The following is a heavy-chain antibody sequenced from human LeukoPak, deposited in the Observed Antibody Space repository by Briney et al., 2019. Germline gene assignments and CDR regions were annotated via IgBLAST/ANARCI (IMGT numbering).Heavy chain of an antibody. J-gene: IGHJ6*04. Sequence: GGSLRLSCAASGFTFDDYTMHWVRQAPGKGLEWVSLISWDGGSTYYADSVKGRFTISRDNSKNSLYLQMNSLRAEDTAVYYCAELGITMIGGVWGKGTTVTISS. CDR3: AELGITMIGGV. V-gene: IGHV3-43*01. D-gene: IGHD3-10*02. CDR2: ISWDGGST. CDR1: GFTFDDYT.